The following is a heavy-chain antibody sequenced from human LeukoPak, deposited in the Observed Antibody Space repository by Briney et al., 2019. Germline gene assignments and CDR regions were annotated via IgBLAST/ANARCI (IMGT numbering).Heavy chain of an antibody. CDR2: IYYSGNT. D-gene: IGHD5-24*01. J-gene: IGHJ2*01. CDR3: ARVYGYNYWYFDI. CDR1: GASISSYY. V-gene: IGHV4-59*01. Sequence: SETLSLTCTVSGASISSYYWTWIRHPPGKGLEWIGYIYYSGNTKYNPSLKSRVTISGDTSKSQFSLKLSSVTAADTAVYYCARVYGYNYWYFDIWGRGTLVTVSS.